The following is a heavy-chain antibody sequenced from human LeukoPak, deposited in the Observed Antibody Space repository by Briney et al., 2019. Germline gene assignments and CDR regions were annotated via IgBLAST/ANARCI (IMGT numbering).Heavy chain of an antibody. CDR2: INAGNDNT. CDR3: ARDAPGNNYGKFDY. D-gene: IGHD3-10*01. J-gene: IGHJ4*02. CDR1: GYTFTSYG. V-gene: IGHV1-3*01. Sequence: ASVKVSCKASGYTFTSYGISWVRQAPGQGLEWMGWINAGNDNTKYSQNLQGRVTITRDTSASTVYMELSSLRSEDTAVYYCARDAPGNNYGKFDYWGQGTLVTVSS.